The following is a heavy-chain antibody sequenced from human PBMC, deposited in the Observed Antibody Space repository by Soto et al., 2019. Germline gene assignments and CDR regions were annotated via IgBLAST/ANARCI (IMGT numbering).Heavy chain of an antibody. CDR1: GGSISSSSYY. CDR3: ARHTRGYRTYGMDV. D-gene: IGHD5-18*01. J-gene: IGHJ6*02. V-gene: IGHV4-39*01. CDR2: IYYSGST. Sequence: QLQLQESGPGLVKPSETLSLTCTVSGGSISSSSYYWGWIRQPPGKGLEWIGSIYYSGSTYYNPPLKSRVTISVDTSKNQFSLKLSSVTAADTAVYYCARHTRGYRTYGMDVWGQGTTVTVSS.